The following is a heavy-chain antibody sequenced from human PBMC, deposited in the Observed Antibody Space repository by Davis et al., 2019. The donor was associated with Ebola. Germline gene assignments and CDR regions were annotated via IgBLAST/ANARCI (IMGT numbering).Heavy chain of an antibody. CDR1: GFTFTSYG. J-gene: IGHJ6*02. CDR3: AKDRGIQLWLRNYYYYGMDV. D-gene: IGHD5-18*01. Sequence: GESLKISCAASGFTFTSYGMHWVRQAPGKGLEWVALIWYDGSNKYYADSVKGRFTISRDNSKNTLYLQMNSLRAEDTAVYYCAKDRGIQLWLRNYYYYGMDVWGQGTTVTVSS. CDR2: IWYDGSNK. V-gene: IGHV3-30*02.